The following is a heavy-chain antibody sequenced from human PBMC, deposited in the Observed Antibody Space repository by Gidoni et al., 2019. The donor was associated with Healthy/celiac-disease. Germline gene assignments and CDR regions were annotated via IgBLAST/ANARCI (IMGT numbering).Heavy chain of an antibody. V-gene: IGHV4-34*01. D-gene: IGHD2-2*01. J-gene: IGHJ5*02. Sequence: QVQLQQWGAGLLKPSETLSLTCAVYGGSFSGYSWSWIRQPPGKGLEWIGEINHSGSTNYNPSLKSRVTISVDTSKNQFSLKLSSVTAADTAVYYCARAPPVPAARPNWFDPWGQGTLVTVSS. CDR2: INHSGST. CDR1: GGSFSGYS. CDR3: ARAPPVPAARPNWFDP.